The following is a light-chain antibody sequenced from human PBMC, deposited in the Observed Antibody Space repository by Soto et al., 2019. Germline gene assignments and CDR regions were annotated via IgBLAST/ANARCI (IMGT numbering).Light chain of an antibody. CDR3: SSYAGSPYV. V-gene: IGLV2-8*01. CDR2: EVS. J-gene: IGLJ1*01. Sequence: QSALTQPPSASGSPGQSVTISCTGTSSDVGGYNYVSWYQQHPGKAPKLMIYEVSKLPSGVPDRFSGSKSGNTASLTVSGLQADDEDDYYCSSYAGSPYVFGTVTKLTVL. CDR1: SSDVGGYNY.